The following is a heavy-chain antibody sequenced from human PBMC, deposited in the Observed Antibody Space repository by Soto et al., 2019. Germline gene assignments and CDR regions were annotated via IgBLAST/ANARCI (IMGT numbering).Heavy chain of an antibody. CDR1: GGSISSGDYY. V-gene: IGHV4-30-4*01. D-gene: IGHD1-26*01. CDR3: AREGGSYPEGGDY. CDR2: IYYSGST. Sequence: QVQLQESGPGLVKPSQTLSLTCTVSGGSISSGDYYWSWIRQPPGKGLEWIGYIYYSGSTYYNPSLKSRVTISVDTSKTQFSLKLSSVTAADTAVYYCAREGGSYPEGGDYWGQGTLVTVSS. J-gene: IGHJ4*02.